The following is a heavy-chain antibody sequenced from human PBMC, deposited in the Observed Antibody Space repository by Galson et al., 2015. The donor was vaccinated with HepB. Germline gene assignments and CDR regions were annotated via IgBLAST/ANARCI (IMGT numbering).Heavy chain of an antibody. D-gene: IGHD3-16*01. CDR3: AELMITYASPIDI. Sequence: SLRLSCAASGFTFSSYAISWVRQAPGKGLEWVSAISGSGGSTYYADSVKGRFTISRDNSKNTLYLQMNSLRAADTAVYYCAELMITYASPIDIWGQGTMVTVSS. V-gene: IGHV3-23*01. CDR2: ISGSGGST. CDR1: GFTFSSYA. J-gene: IGHJ3*02.